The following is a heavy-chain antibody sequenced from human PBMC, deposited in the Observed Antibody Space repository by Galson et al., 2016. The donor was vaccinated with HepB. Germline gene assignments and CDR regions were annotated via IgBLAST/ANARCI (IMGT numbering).Heavy chain of an antibody. J-gene: IGHJ4*02. CDR3: YGHLDY. CDR2: IRPQRDGRTP. Sequence: SLRLSCAASGFTFTKAWFTWVRQAPGNGLEWVGRIRPQRDGRTPDYAASVEGRFTISRDDPKNTVYLQMNSLKTEDTALYYCYGHLDYWGRGTLVTVSS. D-gene: IGHD3-10*01. CDR1: GFTFTKAW. V-gene: IGHV3-15*01.